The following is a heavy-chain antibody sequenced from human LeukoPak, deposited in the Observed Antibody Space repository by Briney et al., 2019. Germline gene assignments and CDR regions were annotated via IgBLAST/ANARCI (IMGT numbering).Heavy chain of an antibody. J-gene: IGHJ6*02. CDR3: ARNYDSSGYYQDYYYGMDV. Sequence: ASVKVSCKASEFTFTSSAVQWVRQARGQRLEWIRWIVVGSDNTNYAQKFQGRVTITADESTSTAYMELSSLRSEDTAVYYCARNYDSSGYYQDYYYGMDVWGQGTTVTVSS. D-gene: IGHD3-22*01. CDR1: EFTFTSSA. CDR2: IVVGSDNT. V-gene: IGHV1-58*01.